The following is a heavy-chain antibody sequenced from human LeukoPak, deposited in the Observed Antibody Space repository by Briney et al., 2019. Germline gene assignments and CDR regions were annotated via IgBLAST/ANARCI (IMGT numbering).Heavy chain of an antibody. Sequence: SETLSLTCTVSGSSITTYTHWGWIRQSPGKGLEWIASIHHTGNTYYNPSLESRVTISIDTSKNQFSLKLSSVTAADTAVYYCARDVSDGSVWGTYFDYWGQGTLVTVSS. D-gene: IGHD6-19*01. CDR1: GSSITTYTH. V-gene: IGHV4-38-2*02. CDR3: ARDVSDGSVWGTYFDY. CDR2: IHHTGNT. J-gene: IGHJ4*02.